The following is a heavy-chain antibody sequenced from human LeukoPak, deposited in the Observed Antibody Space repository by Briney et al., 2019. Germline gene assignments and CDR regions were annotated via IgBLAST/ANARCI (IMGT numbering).Heavy chain of an antibody. CDR1: GGSLGSYY. CDR2: IYYSGST. D-gene: IGHD3-22*01. V-gene: IGHV4-59*01. J-gene: IGHJ3*02. Sequence: SETLSLTCTVSGGSLGSYYWSWIRQPPGKGLEWIGYIYYSGSTKYNPSLKSRVTISVDTSKNQFSLKLSSVTAADTAVYYCARARDYYDSSNAFDIWGQGTMVTVSS. CDR3: ARARDYYDSSNAFDI.